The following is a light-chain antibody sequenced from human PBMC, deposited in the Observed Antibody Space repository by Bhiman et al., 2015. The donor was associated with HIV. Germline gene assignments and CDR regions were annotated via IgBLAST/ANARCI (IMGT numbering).Light chain of an antibody. J-gene: IGLJ2*01. CDR3: VLYMGSGMV. CDR1: SGSVSTSYY. V-gene: IGLV8-61*01. CDR2: STN. Sequence: QTVVTQEPSFSVSPGGTVTLTCGLSSGSVSTSYYPSWYQQTPGQAPRTLIYSTNTRSSGVPDRFSGSILGNKAALTITRGAQADDESDYYCVLYMGSGMVFGGGTKVTVL.